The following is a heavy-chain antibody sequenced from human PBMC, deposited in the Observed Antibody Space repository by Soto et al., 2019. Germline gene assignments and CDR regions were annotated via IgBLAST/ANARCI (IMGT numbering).Heavy chain of an antibody. CDR1: GGSIRSGDYY. J-gene: IGHJ5*02. CDR3: ARWWIGSRQGFDA. CDR2: IYYSGST. V-gene: IGHV4-31*03. D-gene: IGHD2-15*01. Sequence: QVQLQESGPGLVKPSQTLSLTCTVSGGSIRSGDYYWIWIRQHPGKGLEWIGYIYYSGSTYYNPSLKSRVTISVDTSKNQFSLKLSAVTAADTAVYYCARWWIGSRQGFDAWGQGTPVTVSS.